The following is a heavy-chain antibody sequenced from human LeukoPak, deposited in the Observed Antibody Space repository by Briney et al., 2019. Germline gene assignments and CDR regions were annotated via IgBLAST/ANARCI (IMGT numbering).Heavy chain of an antibody. D-gene: IGHD3-22*01. CDR2: INAYNGNT. J-gene: IGHJ1*01. V-gene: IGHV1-18*01. Sequence: ASVKVSCKASGYTFTSYGINWVRQPPAQGLEWMGWINAYNGNTNYAHKLQGRLTMTTDTSTSTVYMELRSLRSDDTAVYYCARAVMDSSGYYYLPLEYFQHWGQGTLVTVSS. CDR1: GYTFTSYG. CDR3: ARAVMDSSGYYYLPLEYFQH.